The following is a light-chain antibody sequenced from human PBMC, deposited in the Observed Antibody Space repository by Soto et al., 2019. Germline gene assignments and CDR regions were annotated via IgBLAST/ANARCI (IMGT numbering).Light chain of an antibody. Sequence: TQLIKNNYTLSSSVGDRVTITCRASQSIGVWLAWYQQKPGRAPKLLIYDASTLQRGVPSRFSGSGSGTEFTLNISSLQPKDFAPYYCQHYDIISATLGQRTKVYIK. CDR1: QSIGVW. CDR3: QHYDIISAT. CDR2: DAS. J-gene: IGKJ1*01. V-gene: IGKV1-5*01.